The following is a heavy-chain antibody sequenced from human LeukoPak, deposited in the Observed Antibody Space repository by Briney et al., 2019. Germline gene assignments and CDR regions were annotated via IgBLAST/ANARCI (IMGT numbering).Heavy chain of an antibody. CDR2: ISYSGST. CDR1: GGSINISTFY. V-gene: IGHV4-39*01. Sequence: PSETLSLTCTVSGGSINISTFYWGWIRQPPGKGLEWIGSISYSGSTYYNPSLKSRVTISVDTSKNQFSLKLSSVTAADTAVYYCAKSTGDFWSGSFFRFDYWGQGTLVTVSS. D-gene: IGHD3-3*01. J-gene: IGHJ4*02. CDR3: AKSTGDFWSGSFFRFDY.